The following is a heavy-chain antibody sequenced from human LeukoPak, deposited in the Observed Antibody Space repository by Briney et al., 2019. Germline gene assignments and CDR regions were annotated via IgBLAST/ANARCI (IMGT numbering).Heavy chain of an antibody. CDR3: ARDIYSGLLAGYFDY. J-gene: IGHJ4*02. CDR2: IAYDGSNK. CDR1: GFTFSSYT. D-gene: IGHD5-12*01. Sequence: GGSLRLSCAASGFTFSSYTMHWVRQAPGKGLEWVAVIAYDGSNKYYADSVKGRFTISRDNSKNTLYLQMNSLRAEDTAVYYCARDIYSGLLAGYFDYWGQGTLVTVSS. V-gene: IGHV3-30-3*01.